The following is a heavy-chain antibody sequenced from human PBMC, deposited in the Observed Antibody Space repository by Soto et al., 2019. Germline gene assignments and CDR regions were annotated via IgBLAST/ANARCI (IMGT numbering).Heavy chain of an antibody. CDR2: ISDTGGAT. Sequence: EVQLLESEGGLVQPGGSLRLSCTASGVTISTYAMNWVRQAPGKGLEWVSTISDTGGATFYAGSVKGRFTISRDNSKNTVSLQMLSLRVEDTAVYFCAIGRRKKSGSNTWFDPWGRGTLVTVSS. D-gene: IGHD3-3*01. CDR1: GVTISTYA. J-gene: IGHJ5*02. CDR3: AIGRRKKSGSNTWFDP. V-gene: IGHV3-23*01.